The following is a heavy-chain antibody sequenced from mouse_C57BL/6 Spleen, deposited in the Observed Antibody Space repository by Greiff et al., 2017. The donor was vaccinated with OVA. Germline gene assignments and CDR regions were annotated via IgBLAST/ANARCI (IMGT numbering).Heavy chain of an antibody. CDR2: ISNGGGST. J-gene: IGHJ2*01. CDR1: GFTFSDYY. CDR3: ARGDYGDY. D-gene: IGHD2-4*01. Sequence: EVQRVESGGGLVQPGGSLKLSCAASGFTFSDYYMYWVRQTPEKRLEWVAYISNGGGSTYYPDTVKGRFTISRDNAKNTLYLQMSRLKSEDTAMYYCARGDYGDYWGQGTTLTVSS. V-gene: IGHV5-12*01.